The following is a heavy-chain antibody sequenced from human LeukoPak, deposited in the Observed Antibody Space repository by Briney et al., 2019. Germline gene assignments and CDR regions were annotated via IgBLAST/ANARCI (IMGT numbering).Heavy chain of an antibody. D-gene: IGHD6-19*01. CDR1: GYTFTGYY. J-gene: IGHJ4*02. Sequence: ASVKVSCKASGYTFTGYYMRWVRQAPGQGLEWMGWINPNSGGTNYAQKFQGRVTMTRDTSISTAYMELSRLRSDDTAVYYCARGEYSSALLDYWGQGTLVIDSS. CDR3: ARGEYSSALLDY. V-gene: IGHV1-2*02. CDR2: INPNSGGT.